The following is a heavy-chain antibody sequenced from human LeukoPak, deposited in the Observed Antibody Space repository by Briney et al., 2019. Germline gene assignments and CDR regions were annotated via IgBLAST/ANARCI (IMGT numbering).Heavy chain of an antibody. CDR1: GFTVSSNY. Sequence: GGSLRLSCAASGFTVSSNYMSWVRQAPGKGLEWVSVIYSGGSTYYADSVKGRFTISRDNSKNTLYLQMNSLRAEDMAVYYCARTRGYSYGPFDYWGQGTLVTVSS. J-gene: IGHJ4*02. CDR3: ARTRGYSYGPFDY. D-gene: IGHD5-18*01. V-gene: IGHV3-53*01. CDR2: IYSGGST.